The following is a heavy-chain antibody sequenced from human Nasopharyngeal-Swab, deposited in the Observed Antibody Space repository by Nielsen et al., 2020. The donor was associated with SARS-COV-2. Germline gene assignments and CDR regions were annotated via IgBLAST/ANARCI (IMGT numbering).Heavy chain of an antibody. J-gene: IGHJ4*02. CDR1: GYTFTSYA. D-gene: IGHD2-15*01. V-gene: IGHV7-4-1*02. Sequence: ASVQVSCKPSGYTFTSYAMNWVRQAPAHGLEWMGWINTYTGNPTYAPGFTGRFVFSLDTSVSTAYLQISSLKDEDTAVYYCARVGGRTECEYPFGYWGQGTLVTVSS. CDR2: INTYTGNP. CDR3: ARVGGRTECEYPFGY.